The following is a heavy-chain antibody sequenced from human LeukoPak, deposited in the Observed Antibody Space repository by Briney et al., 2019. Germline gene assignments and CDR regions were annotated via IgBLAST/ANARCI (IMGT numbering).Heavy chain of an antibody. Sequence: GRSLRLSCAASGFTFSSYGMHWVRQAPGKGVEWVTTISDDGSYKYYADSVKGRFTISRDNSKNTLYLQMSSLKFEDTAVYYCAKGRYCSGGNCYSEFDYWGQGTLVTVSS. CDR1: GFTFSSYG. V-gene: IGHV3-30*18. J-gene: IGHJ4*02. D-gene: IGHD2-15*01. CDR3: AKGRYCSGGNCYSEFDY. CDR2: ISDDGSYK.